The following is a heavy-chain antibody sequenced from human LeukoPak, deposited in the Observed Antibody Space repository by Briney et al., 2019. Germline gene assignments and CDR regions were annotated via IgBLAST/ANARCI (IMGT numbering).Heavy chain of an antibody. CDR3: ARETSITMVRGVRYFDY. D-gene: IGHD3-10*01. J-gene: IGHJ4*02. V-gene: IGHV1-69*13. CDR1: GYTFISYA. Sequence: SVKVSCKASGYTFISYAMNWVRQAPGQGLEWMGGIIPIFGTANYAQKFQGRVTITADESTSTAYMELSSLRSEDTAVYYCARETSITMVRGVRYFDYWGQGTLVTVSS. CDR2: IIPIFGTA.